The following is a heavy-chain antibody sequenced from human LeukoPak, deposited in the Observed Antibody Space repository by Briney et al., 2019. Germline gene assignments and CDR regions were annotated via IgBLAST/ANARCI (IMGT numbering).Heavy chain of an antibody. V-gene: IGHV4-34*01. CDR2: INHSGST. D-gene: IGHD3-10*01. CDR3: ARVLWFGTYVTSGNWFDP. J-gene: IGHJ5*02. CDR1: GGSFSGYY. Sequence: PSETLPLTCAVYGGSFSGYYWSWIRQPPGKGLEWIGEINHSGSTNYNPSLKSRVTISVDTSKNPFSLKLSSVTPADTAVYYCARVLWFGTYVTSGNWFDPWGQGTLVTVSS.